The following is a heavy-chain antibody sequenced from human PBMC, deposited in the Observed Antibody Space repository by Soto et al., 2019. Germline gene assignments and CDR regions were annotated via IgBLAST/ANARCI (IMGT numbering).Heavy chain of an antibody. J-gene: IGHJ4*02. CDR2: TSNSGST. Sequence: QVQLQESGPGLVKPSQTLSLTCTVSGGPITSSGYYWSWIRQHPGEGLEWIGFTSNSGSTSYNPSLKSRVTISVDTSSNQFSLNLKSVTAADTAVYYCARGGGSTKVDYWGQGTLVTVSP. V-gene: IGHV4-31*03. CDR1: GGPITSSGYY. D-gene: IGHD2-2*01. CDR3: ARGGGSTKVDY.